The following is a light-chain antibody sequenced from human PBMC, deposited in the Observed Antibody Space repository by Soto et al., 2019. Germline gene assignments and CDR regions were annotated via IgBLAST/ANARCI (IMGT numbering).Light chain of an antibody. V-gene: IGKV1-17*01. CDR1: QDIRTG. CDR2: GAS. J-gene: IGKJ4*01. CDR3: LQHNSYPLS. Sequence: IQRKQTGSWVSECVGERESVDCGVSQDIRTGLAWYQQKPGKAPERLIYGASNFHSGVPSGFSGSGSGTEFTLTIVSLRPEDFATYYCLQHNSYPLSFGGGTRWIS.